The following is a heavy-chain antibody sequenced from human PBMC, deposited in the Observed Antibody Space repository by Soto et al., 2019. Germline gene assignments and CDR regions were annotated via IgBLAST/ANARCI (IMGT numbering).Heavy chain of an antibody. Sequence: QVQLQESGPGLVKPSETLSLTCTVSGGSVSSGSYYWSWIRQPPGKGLEWIGYIYYSGSTNYNPSLKSRVTISVDTSKNQFSLKLSSVTAADTAVYYCARSDLSSSGYSQTTYYYYYYGMDVWGQGTTVTVSS. CDR1: GGSVSSGSYY. D-gene: IGHD3-22*01. J-gene: IGHJ6*02. CDR3: ARSDLSSSGYSQTTYYYYYYGMDV. V-gene: IGHV4-61*01. CDR2: IYYSGST.